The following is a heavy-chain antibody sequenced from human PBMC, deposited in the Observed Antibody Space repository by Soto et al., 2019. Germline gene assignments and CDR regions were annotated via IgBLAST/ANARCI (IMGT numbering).Heavy chain of an antibody. CDR1: GFTFSSYG. Sequence: PGGSLRLSCAASGFTFSSYGMHWVRQAPGKGLEWVAVISYDGSNKYYADSVKGRFTISRDNSKNTLYLQMNSLRAEDTAVYYCAKDQGADTAMVFGMDVWGQGTTVTVSS. CDR3: AKDQGADTAMVFGMDV. V-gene: IGHV3-30*18. J-gene: IGHJ6*02. CDR2: ISYDGSNK. D-gene: IGHD5-18*01.